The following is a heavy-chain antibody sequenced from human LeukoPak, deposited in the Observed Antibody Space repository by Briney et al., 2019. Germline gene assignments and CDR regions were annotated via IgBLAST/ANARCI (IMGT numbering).Heavy chain of an antibody. CDR1: GYTFTGYY. V-gene: IGHV1-69*05. J-gene: IGHJ4*02. CDR2: IIPIFGTE. D-gene: IGHD3-22*01. CDR3: ARVKMDDSSGYWGFDY. Sequence: SVKVSCKASGYTFTGYYMHWVRQAPGQGLEWMGRIIPIFGTENYAQKFQDRVTITTDESTSTAYMELRGLKSEDTAVYYCARVKMDDSSGYWGFDYWGQGTLVTVSS.